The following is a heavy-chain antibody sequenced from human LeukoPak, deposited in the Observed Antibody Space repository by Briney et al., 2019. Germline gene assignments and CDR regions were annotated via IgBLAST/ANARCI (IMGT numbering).Heavy chain of an antibody. CDR3: ARSGSGWAFDI. CDR2: ISGSGGST. V-gene: IGHV3-23*01. D-gene: IGHD3-3*01. CDR1: GFTFSSHA. Sequence: GASLRLSCAASGFTFSSHAMSWVRHAPGQGLEWVSGISGSGGSTNYADSVKGRFTISRDNSKNTLYLQMNSLRAEDTAVYYWARSGSGWAFDIWGQGTMVTVSS. J-gene: IGHJ3*02.